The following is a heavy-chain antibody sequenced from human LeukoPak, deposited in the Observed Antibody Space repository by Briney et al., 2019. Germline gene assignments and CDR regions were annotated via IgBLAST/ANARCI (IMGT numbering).Heavy chain of an antibody. D-gene: IGHD3-22*01. CDR2: IYTSGST. CDR1: GGSISSGSYY. CDR3: ARPYYYDSSGRNWYFDL. J-gene: IGHJ2*01. V-gene: IGHV4-61*02. Sequence: SETLSLTCTVSGGSISSGSYYWSWIRQPAGKGLEWIGRIYTSGSTNYNPSLKSRVTISVDTSKNQFSLKLSSVTAADTAVYYCARPYYYDSSGRNWYFDLWGRGTLVTVSS.